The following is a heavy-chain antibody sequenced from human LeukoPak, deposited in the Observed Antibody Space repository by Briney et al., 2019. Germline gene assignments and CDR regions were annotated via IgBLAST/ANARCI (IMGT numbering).Heavy chain of an antibody. Sequence: ASVKVSCKASGYTFTGYYMHWVRQAPGQGLEWMGWINPNSGGTNYAQKFQGRVTMTRDTSISTAYMELSRLRSDDTAVYYCARVLGIAARLDPWGQGTLVTVSS. J-gene: IGHJ5*02. D-gene: IGHD6-6*01. CDR2: INPNSGGT. CDR1: GYTFTGYY. V-gene: IGHV1-2*02. CDR3: ARVLGIAARLDP.